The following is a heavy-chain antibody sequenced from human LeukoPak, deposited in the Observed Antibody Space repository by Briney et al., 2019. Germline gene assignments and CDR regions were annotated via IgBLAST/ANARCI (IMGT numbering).Heavy chain of an antibody. CDR3: ARNALRGITMVRGAPDY. CDR2: IYPGDSDT. J-gene: IGHJ4*02. V-gene: IGHV5-51*01. D-gene: IGHD3-10*01. CDR1: GYSFTSYW. Sequence: GESLKISCKGSGYSFTSYWIGWVRQMPGKGPEWLGIIYPGDSDTRYSPSFQGQVTISADKSISTAYLQWSSLKASDTAMYYCARNALRGITMVRGAPDYWGQGTLVTVSS.